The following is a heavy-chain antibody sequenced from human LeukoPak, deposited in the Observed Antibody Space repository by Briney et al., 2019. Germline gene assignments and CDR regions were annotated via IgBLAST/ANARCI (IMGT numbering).Heavy chain of an antibody. D-gene: IGHD3-3*01. V-gene: IGHV1-18*01. CDR2: ISAYNGNT. J-gene: IGHJ4*02. CDR1: GYTFTSYG. CDR3: ARDLDPRRTIFGVPMGY. Sequence: ASVKVSCKASGYTFTSYGISWVRQAPGQGLEWMGWISAYNGNTNYAQKLQGRVIMTTDTSTSTAYMELRSLRSDDTAVYYCARDLDPRRTIFGVPMGYWGQGTLVTVSS.